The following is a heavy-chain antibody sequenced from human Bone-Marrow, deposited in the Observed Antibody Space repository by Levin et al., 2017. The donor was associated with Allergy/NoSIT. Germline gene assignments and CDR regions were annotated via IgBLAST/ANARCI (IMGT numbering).Heavy chain of an antibody. V-gene: IGHV1-69*13. Sequence: ASVKVSCKVSGGTFSNYAISWVRQAPGQGLEWMGGIIPIFGTANYAQKFQGRVTITADESTSTAYMELSSLRSEDTTVYYCARVRAYYYGSGSYYDYWGQGTLVTVSS. CDR1: GGTFSNYA. CDR2: IIPIFGTA. D-gene: IGHD3-10*01. CDR3: ARVRAYYYGSGSYYDY. J-gene: IGHJ4*02.